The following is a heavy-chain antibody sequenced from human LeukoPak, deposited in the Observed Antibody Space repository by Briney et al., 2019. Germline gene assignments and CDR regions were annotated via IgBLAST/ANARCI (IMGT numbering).Heavy chain of an antibody. J-gene: IGHJ4*02. CDR3: VQDGLELWGH. Sequence: ASVKVSCKVSGYTLTELSLYWVRQAPGKGLERRGGSNPEDGETIYAQKFQGRVTMTEDTSTDTASIEWSSLRYEDTAMSYCVQDGLELWGHWGQGTLVTVSS. V-gene: IGHV1-24*01. CDR2: SNPEDGET. D-gene: IGHD1-7*01. CDR1: GYTLTELS.